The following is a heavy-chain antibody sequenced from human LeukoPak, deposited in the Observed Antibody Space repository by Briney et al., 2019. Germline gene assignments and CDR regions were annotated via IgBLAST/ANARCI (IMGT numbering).Heavy chain of an antibody. CDR1: GFTFDDYA. J-gene: IGHJ3*02. D-gene: IGHD6-19*01. CDR3: AKDYSSGWYGAFDI. Sequence: PGRSLRLSCAASGFTFDDYAMHWVRQAPGKGLEWVSGISWNSGSTGYADSVKGRFTISRDNAKNSLYLQMNSLRAEDTALYYCAKDYSSGWYGAFDIWGQGTMVTVSS. CDR2: ISWNSGST. V-gene: IGHV3-9*01.